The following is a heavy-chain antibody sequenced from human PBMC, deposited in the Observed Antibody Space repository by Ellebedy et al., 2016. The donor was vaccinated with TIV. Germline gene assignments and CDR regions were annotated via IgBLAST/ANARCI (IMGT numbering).Heavy chain of an antibody. CDR3: ARGPSTSAYLDS. J-gene: IGHJ4*02. V-gene: IGHV3-30-3*01. CDR1: GFIFSDFA. Sequence: GGSLRLSCAASGFIFSDFAMFWVPQAPGKGLGWVAVISYDGNNKFYADSVKGRFTLSRDTSKNTVYLQMDSLRSDDTAVYYCARGPSTSAYLDSWGQGALVIVSS. CDR2: ISYDGNNK.